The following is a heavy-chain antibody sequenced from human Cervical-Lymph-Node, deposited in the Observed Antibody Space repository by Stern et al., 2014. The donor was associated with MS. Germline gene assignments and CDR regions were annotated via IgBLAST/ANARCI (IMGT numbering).Heavy chain of an antibody. Sequence: QVQLVESGGGLVKPGGSLRLSCAASGFTFSDYYMSWIRQAPGKGLEWVSYISSSGSSTYYPDSVRDRFIISRDNSKNSVYLQMNSLRADDTAVYYCARPRGQLSLFADIWGQGTMVTVSS. V-gene: IGHV3-11*01. CDR2: ISSSGSST. J-gene: IGHJ3*02. D-gene: IGHD3-16*02. CDR3: ARPRGQLSLFADI. CDR1: GFTFSDYY.